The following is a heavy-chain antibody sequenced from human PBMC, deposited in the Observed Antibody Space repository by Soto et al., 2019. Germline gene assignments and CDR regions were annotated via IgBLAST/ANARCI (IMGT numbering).Heavy chain of an antibody. Sequence: QVQLQESGPGLVEPSETLSLTCTVTGDSMSSYYWSWSRQSAEKGLEWIGRISATGTTSYIPSLKSRITLSVDTSKHQFSLNLMFVTAADMAVYFCAGDQSGSSDFWGQGTVVTVS. D-gene: IGHD7-27*01. CDR3: AGDQSGSSDF. CDR1: GDSMSSYY. CDR2: ISATGTT. V-gene: IGHV4-4*07. J-gene: IGHJ3*01.